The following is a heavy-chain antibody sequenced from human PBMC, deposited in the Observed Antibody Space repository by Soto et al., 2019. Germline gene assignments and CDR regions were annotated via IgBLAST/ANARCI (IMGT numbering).Heavy chain of an antibody. CDR1: GFTFSSYW. V-gene: IGHV3-74*01. D-gene: IGHD2-15*01. CDR3: ARAGGICSGGSCYQHYYYYYYMDV. J-gene: IGHJ6*03. CDR2: INSDGSST. Sequence: EVQLVESGGGLVQPGGSLRLSCAASGFTFSSYWMHWVRQAPGKGLVWVSRINSDGSSTSYADSVKGRFTISRDNAKNTLYLQMNSLRAEDTAVYYCARAGGICSGGSCYQHYYYYYYMDVWGKGTTVTVSS.